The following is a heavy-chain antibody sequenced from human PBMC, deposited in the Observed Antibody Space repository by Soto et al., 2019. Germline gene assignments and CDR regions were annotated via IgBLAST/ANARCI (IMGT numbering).Heavy chain of an antibody. CDR1: GGSMNYYY. V-gene: IGHV4-59*03. Sequence: SETLSLTCTVSGGSMNYYYWTWIRQSPGKGLEWIGSVSHTGSTTYSPSLKSRVVISLDTSRNQFSLTLSSVTAADTAVYFCARYSPPKKAYDSNPGWFDPWGQGTLVTSPQ. CDR2: VSHTGST. D-gene: IGHD3-22*01. J-gene: IGHJ5*02. CDR3: ARYSPPKKAYDSNPGWFDP.